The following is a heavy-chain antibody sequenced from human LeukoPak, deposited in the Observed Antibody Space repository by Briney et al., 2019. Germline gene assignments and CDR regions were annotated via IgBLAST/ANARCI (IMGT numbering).Heavy chain of an antibody. Sequence: ASVKLSCKASGYTFTSYGISWLRQAPGQGLELMGWISAYNGNTNYAQKLQGRVTMTTDTSTSTAYMKLRSLRSNRTAEYYAANDDYDIEVAVAVWGQGRTPTVSS. D-gene: IGHD3-22*01. V-gene: IGHV1-18*01. J-gene: IGHJ3*01. CDR2: ISAYNGNT. CDR3: ANDDYDIEVAVAV. CDR1: GYTFTSYG.